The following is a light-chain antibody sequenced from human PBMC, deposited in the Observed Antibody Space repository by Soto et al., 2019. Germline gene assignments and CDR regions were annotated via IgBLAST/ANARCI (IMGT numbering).Light chain of an antibody. CDR2: GAS. V-gene: IGKV3-15*01. J-gene: IGKJ4*01. CDR3: QQYDNWPLT. CDR1: QSVSSN. Sequence: EIVLTQSPATLSLSPVERATLFFMSSQSVSSNLDWYQPKPGRAPRFLIYGASTRATGIPARFSGSGSGTEFTLTISSLQSEDFAVYYCQQYDNWPLTCGGGTKGDI.